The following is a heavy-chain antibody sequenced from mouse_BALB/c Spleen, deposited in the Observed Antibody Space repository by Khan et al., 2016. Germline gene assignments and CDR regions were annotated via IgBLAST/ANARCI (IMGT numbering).Heavy chain of an antibody. J-gene: IGHJ4*01. CDR3: ARTPTAYDTMDY. CDR2: ISYSGST. V-gene: IGHV3-2*02. CDR1: GYSITSDYA. Sequence: EVQLQESGPGLVKPSQSLSLTCTVTGYSITSDYAWNWIRPFPGNKLEWMGYISYSGSTRYYPSLKSRISITRDTSKNQFFLQLNSVTTEDTATYYCARTPTAYDTMDYWGQGTSVTVSS. D-gene: IGHD1-2*01.